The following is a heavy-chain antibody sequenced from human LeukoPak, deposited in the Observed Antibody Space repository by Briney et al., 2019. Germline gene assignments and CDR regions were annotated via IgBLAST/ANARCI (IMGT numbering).Heavy chain of an antibody. J-gene: IGHJ5*02. Sequence: SETLSLTCTVSGFSLSSGYYWGWIRQSPGKGLEWIGSNYHGGSSHYNPSPKSRVTISIDTSKNHFSLNLTSVTAADTAVYYCARTYYYGSGSSYFDPWGQGTLVTVSS. CDR2: NYHGGSS. CDR3: ARTYYYGSGSSYFDP. CDR1: GFSLSSGYY. V-gene: IGHV4-38-2*02. D-gene: IGHD3-10*01.